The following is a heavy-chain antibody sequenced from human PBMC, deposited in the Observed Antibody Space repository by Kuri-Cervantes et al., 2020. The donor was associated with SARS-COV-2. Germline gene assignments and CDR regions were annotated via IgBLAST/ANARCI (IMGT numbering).Heavy chain of an antibody. V-gene: IGHV4-61*01. CDR2: IYYSGSS. Sequence: GSLRLSCTVSGGSVSSGSYYWSWIRQRPGKGLEWIGYIYYSGSSNYNPSLKSRVTISVDTSKNQYSLKLSSVTDAEPSVYYCARATDGIAVAGTVNFVYWGQGTLVTVSS. CDR3: ARATDGIAVAGTVNFVY. J-gene: IGHJ4*02. CDR1: GGSVSSGSYY. D-gene: IGHD6-19*01.